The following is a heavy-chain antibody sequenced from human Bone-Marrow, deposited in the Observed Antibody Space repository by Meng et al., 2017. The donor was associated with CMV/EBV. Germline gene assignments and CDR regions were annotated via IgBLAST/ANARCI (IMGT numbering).Heavy chain of an antibody. J-gene: IGHJ6*02. CDR3: AREAKPYYYYGMDV. V-gene: IGHV3-69-1*01. CDR1: GFTVSSNY. CDR2: ISSSSYI. Sequence: GGSLRLSCAASGFTVSSNYMSWVRQAPGKGLEWVSSISSSSYIYYADSVKGRFTISRDNAKNSLYLQMNSLRAEDTAVYYCAREAKPYYYYGMDVWGQGNTVPVSS.